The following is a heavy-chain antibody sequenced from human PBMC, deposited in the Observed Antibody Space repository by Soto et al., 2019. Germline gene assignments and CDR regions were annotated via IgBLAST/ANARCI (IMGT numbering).Heavy chain of an antibody. CDR3: ARDNSPYCSGGSGYMTAAFYI. CDR2: IKQDGSEK. V-gene: IGHV3-7*05. CDR1: GFTFSSYW. J-gene: IGHJ3*02. D-gene: IGHD2-15*01. Sequence: GGSLRLSCAASGFTFSSYWMSWVRQAPGKGLEWVANIKQDGSEKYYVDSVKGRFTISRDNAKNSLYLQMNSLRAEDTAVYYCARDNSPYCSGGSGYMTAAFYIWGQGTMVTVSS.